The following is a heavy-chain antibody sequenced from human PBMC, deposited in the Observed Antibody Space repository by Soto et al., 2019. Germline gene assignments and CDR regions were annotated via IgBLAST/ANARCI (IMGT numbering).Heavy chain of an antibody. V-gene: IGHV1-18*01. D-gene: IGHD2-21*01. Sequence: GASVKVSCKASGYTFTIYGISCVLQSPGQGLEGMGWISAYNGNTNYAQKLQGRVTMTTDTSTSTAYMELRSLRSDDTAVYYCARDNPVMGTGLDYWGQGTLVTVSS. J-gene: IGHJ4*02. CDR2: ISAYNGNT. CDR1: GYTFTIYG. CDR3: ARDNPVMGTGLDY.